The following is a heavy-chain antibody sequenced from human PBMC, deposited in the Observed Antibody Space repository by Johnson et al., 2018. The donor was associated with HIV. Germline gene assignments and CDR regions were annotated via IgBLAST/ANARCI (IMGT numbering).Heavy chain of an antibody. D-gene: IGHD2-15*01. CDR2: INSDGSTT. CDR3: ARDLVVAATFDI. CDR1: GFTFSSYW. V-gene: IGHV3-74*01. Sequence: VQLVESGGGLVQPGGSLRLSCAASGFTFSSYWMHWVRQAPGKGLVWVSRINSDGSTTSYADSVKGRFTISRDNSKNTLYLQMNSLRAEDTAVYYCARDLVVAATFDIWGQGTMVTVSS. J-gene: IGHJ3*02.